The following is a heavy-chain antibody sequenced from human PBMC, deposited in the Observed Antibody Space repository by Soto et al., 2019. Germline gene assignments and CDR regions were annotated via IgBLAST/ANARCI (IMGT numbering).Heavy chain of an antibody. Sequence: VGSLRLSCAASGFTFSSYAMNWVRQAPGKGLEWVSGISGGGGSTYNADSLKGRFTISRDNSKNTLFLQLNNLRAEDTAVYYCAKGSGVTCYSVMDVWGQGTTVTVSS. V-gene: IGHV3-23*01. CDR3: AKGSGVTCYSVMDV. CDR1: GFTFSSYA. CDR2: ISGGGGST. D-gene: IGHD2-15*01. J-gene: IGHJ6*02.